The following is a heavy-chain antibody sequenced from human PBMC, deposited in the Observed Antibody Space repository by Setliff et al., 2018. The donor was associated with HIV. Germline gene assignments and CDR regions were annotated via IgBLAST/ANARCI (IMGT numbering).Heavy chain of an antibody. CDR1: GYSISSDYC. Sequence: SETLSLTCGVSGYSISSDYCWGWIRQPPGKGLEWIGNMCHGGNNNYYNPSLKSRVTISVDTSKNQFSLKLSSVTAADTAVYYCARDRLTYYFDYWGQGILVTVSS. CDR2: MCHGGNNN. J-gene: IGHJ4*02. V-gene: IGHV4-38-2*02. CDR3: ARDRLTYYFDY. D-gene: IGHD3-22*01.